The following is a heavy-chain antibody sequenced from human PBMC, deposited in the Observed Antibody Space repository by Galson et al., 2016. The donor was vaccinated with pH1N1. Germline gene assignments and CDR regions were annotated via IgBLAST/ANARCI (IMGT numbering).Heavy chain of an antibody. J-gene: IGHJ4*02. CDR2: IKSNRTGRTT. Sequence: SLRLSCAASGFTFNTAWMNWVSQAPGKGLEWVARIKSNRTGRTTDYSASVKDRFIISRDDSKNALYLQMNSLIHEDTAVYYSSTDLPTLGGGDDDFDYWGQGTLVTVSS. D-gene: IGHD4-17*01. CDR3: STDLPTLGGGDDDFDY. CDR1: GFTFNTAW. V-gene: IGHV3-15*01.